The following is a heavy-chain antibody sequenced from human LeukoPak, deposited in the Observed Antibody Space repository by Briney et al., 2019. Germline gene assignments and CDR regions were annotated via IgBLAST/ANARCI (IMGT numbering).Heavy chain of an antibody. CDR1: GFTFDKAW. Sequence: GGSLRLSCVVSGFTFDKAWMSWVRQAPGKGLEWVGRIKSKTDGGTTDYAAPVKGRFTISRDDSKNTLYLQMSSLKTEDTALYYCTTDGYCSGGSCYSGVDWGQGTLVTVSS. D-gene: IGHD2-15*01. J-gene: IGHJ4*02. V-gene: IGHV3-15*01. CDR2: IKSKTDGGTT. CDR3: TTDGYCSGGSCYSGVD.